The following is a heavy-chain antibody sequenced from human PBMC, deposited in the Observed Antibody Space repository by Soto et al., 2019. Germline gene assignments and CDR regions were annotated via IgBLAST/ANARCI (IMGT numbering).Heavy chain of an antibody. J-gene: IGHJ6*02. CDR2: ISISKGKT. CDR3: APKGYIGNVGLDG. CDR1: GYTFLNYD. D-gene: IGHD1-1*01. V-gene: IGHV1-18*01. Sequence: QVQLVQSGAEVKRPGASVKVSCKASGYTFLNYDVAWVRRAPGQGLEWMGWISISKGKTYYQQSLQGRVTMTTAKATTTNYMEVRSLRSDGRAVYYCAPKGYIGNVGLDGWGQGTTVTVSS.